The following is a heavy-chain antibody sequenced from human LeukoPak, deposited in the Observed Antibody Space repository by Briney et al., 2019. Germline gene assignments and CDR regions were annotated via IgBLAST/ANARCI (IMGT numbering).Heavy chain of an antibody. CDR2: ISSSGSTI. CDR3: ARDKRRGAVAVPFDY. D-gene: IGHD6-19*01. CDR1: GFTFSSFE. J-gene: IGHJ4*02. V-gene: IGHV3-48*03. Sequence: PGGSLRLSCAASGFTFSSFEMNWVRQAPGKGLEWVSYISSSGSTIYYADSVKGRFTISRDNAKNSLYLQMNSLRAEDTAVCYCARDKRRGAVAVPFDYWGQGTLVTVSS.